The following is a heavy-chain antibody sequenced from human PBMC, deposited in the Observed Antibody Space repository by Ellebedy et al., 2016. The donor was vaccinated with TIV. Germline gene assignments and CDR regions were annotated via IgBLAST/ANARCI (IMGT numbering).Heavy chain of an antibody. CDR2: IGGTGST. D-gene: IGHD1-26*01. J-gene: IGHJ4*02. V-gene: IGHV3-23*01. CDR1: GFTFSSYV. CDR3: AKGDGIPSFDY. Sequence: PGGSLRLSCAASGFTFSSYVMHWVRQAPGKGLEWVSSIGGTGSTFYVDSVKGRFAISRDNTKNTLFLQMNSLRAEDTAVYYCAKGDGIPSFDYWGQGTLVTVSS.